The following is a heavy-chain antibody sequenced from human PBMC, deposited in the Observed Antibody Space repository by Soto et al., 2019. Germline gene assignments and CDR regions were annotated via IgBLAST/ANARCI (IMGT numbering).Heavy chain of an antibody. J-gene: IGHJ5*02. CDR1: GYTFTSYA. CDR2: INAGNGNT. CDR3: ARGRMRVTTGTTGSGLWFDP. Sequence: ASVKVSCKASGYTFTSYAMHWVRQAPGQRLEWMGWINAGNGNTKYSQKFQGRVTITRDTSASTAYMELSSLRSEDTAVYYCARGRMRVTTGTTGSGLWFDPWGQGTLVTVSS. V-gene: IGHV1-3*01. D-gene: IGHD1-1*01.